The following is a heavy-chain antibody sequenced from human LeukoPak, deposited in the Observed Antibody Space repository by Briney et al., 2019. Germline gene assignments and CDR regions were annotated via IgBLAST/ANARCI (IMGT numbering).Heavy chain of an antibody. V-gene: IGHV1-8*02. D-gene: IGHD2-2*02. CDR2: MNPNSGNT. CDR1: GGTFSSYA. J-gene: IGHJ4*02. Sequence: ASVKVSCKASGGTFSSYAVTWVRQAPGQGLEWMGWMNPNSGNTGYAQKFQGRVTMTRNTSISTAYMELSSLRSEDTAVYYCARGPDCSSTSCYTEAFDYWGQGTLVTVSS. CDR3: ARGPDCSSTSCYTEAFDY.